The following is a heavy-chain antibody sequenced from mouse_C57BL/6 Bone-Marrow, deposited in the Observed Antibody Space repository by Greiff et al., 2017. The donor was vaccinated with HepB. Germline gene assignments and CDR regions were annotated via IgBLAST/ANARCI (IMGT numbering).Heavy chain of an antibody. Sequence: QVQLQQSGAELVRPGTSVKMSCKASGYTFTNYWIGWAKQRPGHGLEWIGDIYPGGGYTNYTEKFKGKATLTADKSSSTAYMQFSSLTSEDSAIDYCAREGYYFFDYWGQGTTLTVSS. CDR1: GYTFTNYW. CDR3: AREGYYFFDY. V-gene: IGHV1-63*01. J-gene: IGHJ2*01. CDR2: IYPGGGYT. D-gene: IGHD2-14*01.